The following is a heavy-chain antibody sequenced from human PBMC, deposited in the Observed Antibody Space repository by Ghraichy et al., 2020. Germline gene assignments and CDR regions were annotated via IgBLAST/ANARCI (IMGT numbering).Heavy chain of an antibody. Sequence: GGSLRLSCAASGFTFSSYEINWVRQTPGKGLEWVSYISSSGSTIYYADSVKGRFTISRDNAKNSLYLQMNSLRAEDTAVYYCASDRLIYEKQYYYYGMDVWGQGTTVTGTS. CDR3: ASDRLIYEKQYYYYGMDV. CDR2: ISSSGSTI. CDR1: GFTFSSYE. J-gene: IGHJ6*02. D-gene: IGHD5/OR15-5a*01. V-gene: IGHV3-48*03.